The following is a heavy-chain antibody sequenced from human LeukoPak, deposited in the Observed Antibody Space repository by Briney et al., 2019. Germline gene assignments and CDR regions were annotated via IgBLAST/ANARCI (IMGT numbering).Heavy chain of an antibody. CDR1: GYTLTELS. CDR2: ISVDNGNT. CDR3: ARLWCGGGNCPGGPFEY. Sequence: GASVKVSCKVSGYTLTELSMHWVRQAPGQGLEWMGWISVDNGNTYYAQKFQGRVTMTTDTSTSTAYMEVRSLRSDDTALYYCARLWCGGGNCPGGPFEYWGQGILVTVSS. J-gene: IGHJ4*02. V-gene: IGHV1-18*01. D-gene: IGHD2-15*01.